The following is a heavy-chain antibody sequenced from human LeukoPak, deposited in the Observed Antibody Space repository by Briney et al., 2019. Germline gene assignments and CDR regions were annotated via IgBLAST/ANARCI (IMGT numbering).Heavy chain of an antibody. J-gene: IGHJ4*02. V-gene: IGHV3-21*01. D-gene: IGHD6-19*01. CDR3: AREVPNLVAVPNDY. CDR1: GFTFSSYS. CDR2: ISSSSSYI. Sequence: GGSLRLSCAASGFTFSSYSMNWVRQAPGKGLEWVSSISSSSSYIYYADSVKGRFTISRDNAKNLLYLQMNSLRAEDTAVYYCAREVPNLVAVPNDYWGQGTLVTVSS.